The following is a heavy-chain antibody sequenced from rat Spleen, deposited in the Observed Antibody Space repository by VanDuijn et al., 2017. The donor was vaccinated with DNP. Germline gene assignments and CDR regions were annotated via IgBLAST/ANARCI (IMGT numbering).Heavy chain of an antibody. CDR2: ITSNGVST. V-gene: IGHV5-31*01. CDR3: ARQSPTTVVWYFDL. J-gene: IGHJ1*01. Sequence: EVQLVESGGDLVQPGRSLKLSCLASGFTFNNYWMTWFRQVPGKGLEWIASITSNGVSTYYPDSVRGRFTISRDDAKNTQYLQVDSLRSEDAATYYCARQSPTTVVWYFDLWGPGTMVTVSS. D-gene: IGHD1-1*01. CDR1: GFTFNNYW.